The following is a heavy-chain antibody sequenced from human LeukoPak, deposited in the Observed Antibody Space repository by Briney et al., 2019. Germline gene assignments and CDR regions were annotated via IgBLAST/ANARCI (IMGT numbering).Heavy chain of an antibody. CDR3: AKDRANWAIDD. V-gene: IGHV3-48*04. CDR2: IGGDGIA. Sequence: PGGSLRLSCAASGFTFSTYSMNWVRQAPGKGLEWISYIGGDGIAFYADSVKGRFTASKDDARKSMYLQMNSLRVEDTAVYYCAKDRANWAIDDWGQGTQVTVSS. CDR1: GFTFSTYS. D-gene: IGHD3-16*01. J-gene: IGHJ4*02.